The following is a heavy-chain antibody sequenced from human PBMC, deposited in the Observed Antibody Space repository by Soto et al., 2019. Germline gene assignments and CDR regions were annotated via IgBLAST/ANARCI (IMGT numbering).Heavy chain of an antibody. Sequence: TLSLTCTVSGSSISSGSYYWSWIRQHPGKGLEWIGYIYHSGSTYYNPSLKSRATISLDTSKNQFSLKLSSVTAADTAVYYCARDYMAVVDWGQGTLVTAPQ. V-gene: IGHV4-31*03. J-gene: IGHJ4*02. CDR2: IYHSGST. CDR3: ARDYMAVVD. CDR1: GSSISSGSYY. D-gene: IGHD2-15*01.